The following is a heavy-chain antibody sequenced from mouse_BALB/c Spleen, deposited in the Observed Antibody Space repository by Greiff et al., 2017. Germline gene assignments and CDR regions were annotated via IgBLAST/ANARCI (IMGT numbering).Heavy chain of an antibody. CDR2: IDPSDSYT. Sequence: VQLQQPGAELVKPWASVKLSCKASGYTFTSYWMHWVKQRPGQGLEWIGEIDPSDSYTNYNQKFKGKATLTVDKSSSTAYMQLSSLTSEDSAVYYCAIYYYGSSGFAYWGQGTLVTVAA. CDR1: GYTFTSYW. CDR3: AIYYYGSSGFAY. D-gene: IGHD1-1*01. J-gene: IGHJ3*01. V-gene: IGHV1-69*02.